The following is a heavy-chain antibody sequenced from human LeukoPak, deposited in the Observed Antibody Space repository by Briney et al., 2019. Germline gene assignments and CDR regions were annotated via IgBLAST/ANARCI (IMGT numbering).Heavy chain of an antibody. CDR2: IRSSSDTT. Sequence: GGSLRLSCAASGFIFNSYSMNWVRQAPGKGLEWVSYIRSSSDTTYYADSVKGRFTISRDNAKNSLHLQMNSLRAEDTAVYYCARGITYYYMDIWGKGSTVTVSS. CDR1: GFIFNSYS. V-gene: IGHV3-48*01. J-gene: IGHJ6*03. D-gene: IGHD1-20*01. CDR3: ARGITYYYMDI.